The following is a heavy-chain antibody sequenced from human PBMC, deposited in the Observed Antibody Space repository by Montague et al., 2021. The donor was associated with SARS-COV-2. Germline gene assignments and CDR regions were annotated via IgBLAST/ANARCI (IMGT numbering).Heavy chain of an antibody. CDR3: ACGEIATRGLIYYYGMDV. J-gene: IGHJ6*02. Sequence: SETLSLTCTVSGDSVSSGSYYWSWIRQPPGKGLEWIGYIYYSGSTNYNPSLKSRVTISVDTSKNQFSLKLSSVTAADTAVYYCACGEIATRGLIYYYGMDVWGQGTPVTVSS. CDR1: GDSVSSGSYY. CDR2: IYYSGST. D-gene: IGHD5-24*01. V-gene: IGHV4-61*01.